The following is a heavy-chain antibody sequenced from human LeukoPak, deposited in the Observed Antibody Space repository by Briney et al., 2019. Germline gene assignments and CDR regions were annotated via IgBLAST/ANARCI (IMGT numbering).Heavy chain of an antibody. CDR2: ISAYNGNT. CDR3: ARATVTTRGEHFDY. D-gene: IGHD4-17*01. CDR1: GYTFTSYG. V-gene: IGHV1-18*01. J-gene: IGHJ4*02. Sequence: ASVKVSCKASGYTFTSYGISWVRQAPGQGLEWMGWISAYNGNTNYAQKLQGRVTMTRDTSTSTVYMELSSLRSEDTAVYYCARATVTTRGEHFDYWGQGTLVTVSS.